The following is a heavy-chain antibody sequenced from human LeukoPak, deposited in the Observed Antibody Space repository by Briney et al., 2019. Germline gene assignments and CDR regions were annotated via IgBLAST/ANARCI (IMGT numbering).Heavy chain of an antibody. V-gene: IGHV4-38-2*01. CDR2: IYHNGNT. D-gene: IGHD5-18*01. Sequence: SETLSLTCAVSGYSISSGYYWGWIRPPPGKGLEWIGTIYHNGNTYYNPSLKSRVTISVDTSQNQFSLKLSSVTAADTAVYYCARVRYNYGDSDYWGQGTLVTVSS. J-gene: IGHJ4*02. CDR1: GYSISSGYY. CDR3: ARVRYNYGDSDY.